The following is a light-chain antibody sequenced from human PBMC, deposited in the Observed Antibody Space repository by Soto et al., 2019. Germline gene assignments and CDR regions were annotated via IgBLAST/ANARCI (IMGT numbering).Light chain of an antibody. CDR3: QDYINWPPGWT. J-gene: IGKJ1*01. CDR2: GAS. CDR1: QSIGGN. Sequence: ELVLTQSPVTLSVSPGERATLSCRASQSIGGNLAWYQQRPGQAPRLLIYGASTRATGVPARFSGSGSGTEFTLTISSLQSEDLAVYYCQDYINWPPGWTFGQGTKVEI. V-gene: IGKV3-15*01.